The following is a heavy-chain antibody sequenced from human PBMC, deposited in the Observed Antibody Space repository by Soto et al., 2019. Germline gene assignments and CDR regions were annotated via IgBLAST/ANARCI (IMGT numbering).Heavy chain of an antibody. CDR2: IIPIFGTA. CDR3: ARGSSRGYSYGLKTLVY. J-gene: IGHJ4*02. V-gene: IGHV1-69*13. Sequence: ASVKVSCKASGGTFSSYAISWVRQAPGQGLEWMGGIIPIFGTANYAQKFQGRVTITADESTSTAYMELSSLRSEDTAVYYCARGSSRGYSYGLKTLVYWGQGTLVTAPQ. CDR1: GGTFSSYA. D-gene: IGHD5-18*01.